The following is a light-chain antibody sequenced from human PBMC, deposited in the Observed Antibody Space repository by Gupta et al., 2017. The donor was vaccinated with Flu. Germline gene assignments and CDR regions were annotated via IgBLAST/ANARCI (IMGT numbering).Light chain of an antibody. CDR1: KIGDKN. CDR3: QVWDTSSVI. J-gene: IGLJ2*01. V-gene: IGLV3-9*01. Sequence: TCEGNKIGDKNVRWYQQRPGQAPMVVMYKDNNRPSRIPERFSGSNSENTATLTISGAQVGDEADYYCQVWDTSSVIFGGGTKLTVL. CDR2: KDN.